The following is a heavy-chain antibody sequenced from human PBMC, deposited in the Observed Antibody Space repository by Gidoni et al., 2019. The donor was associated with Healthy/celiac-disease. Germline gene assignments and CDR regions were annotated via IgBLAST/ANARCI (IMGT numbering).Heavy chain of an antibody. CDR1: GFTFRSYG. D-gene: IGHD3-16*02. CDR2: ISYDGSNK. V-gene: IGHV3-30*18. J-gene: IGHJ4*02. Sequence: QVQLVESGGGVVQPGRSLRLSCAASGFTFRSYGMHWVRTAPGKGLEWVAVISYDGSNKYYADSVKCRFTISRDNSKNTLYLQMNSLRAEDTAVYYCAKDRFSWGELSLSFDYWGQGTLVTVSS. CDR3: AKDRFSWGELSLSFDY.